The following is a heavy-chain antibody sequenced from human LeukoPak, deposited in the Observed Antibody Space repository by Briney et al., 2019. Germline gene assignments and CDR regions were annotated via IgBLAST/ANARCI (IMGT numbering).Heavy chain of an antibody. CDR1: GGSFSGYY. Sequence: SETLSLTCAVYGGSFSGYYWSWIRQPPGKGLEWIGEINHSGSTNYNPSLKSRVTISVDTSKNQFSLKLSSVTAADTAVYYCARLAAAGTGYWGQGTLVTVSS. CDR2: INHSGST. V-gene: IGHV4-34*01. D-gene: IGHD6-13*01. CDR3: ARLAAAGTGY. J-gene: IGHJ4*02.